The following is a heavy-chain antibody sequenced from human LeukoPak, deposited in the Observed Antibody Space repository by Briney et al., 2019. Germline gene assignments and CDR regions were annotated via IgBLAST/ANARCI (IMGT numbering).Heavy chain of an antibody. CDR3: ARLVDYDNSGDPDIFDI. CDR2: IMYSGRT. V-gene: IGHV4-59*01. D-gene: IGHD3-22*01. J-gene: IGHJ3*02. CDR1: GGSIRSYY. Sequence: ASESLSLTCTVSGGSIRSYYWSWIRQPPGKGPEWIGCIMYSGRTKYNPSLLSRVTISLDTSKNLFSLQMISVTAADTAGYYCARLVDYDNSGDPDIFDIWGQGTMVTVSS.